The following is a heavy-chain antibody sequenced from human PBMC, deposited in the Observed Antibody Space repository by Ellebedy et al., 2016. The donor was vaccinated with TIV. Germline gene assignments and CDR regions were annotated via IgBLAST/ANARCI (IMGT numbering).Heavy chain of an antibody. Sequence: MPSETLSLTCTVSGGSISSYYWSWIRQPPGKGLEWIGYIYYRGSTNYNPSLKSRVTISVDTSKNQFSLRLKSVTAADTATYVCARHGTVGPTAYYYYSGLDVWGLGTTVTVSS. J-gene: IGHJ6*02. CDR1: GGSISSYY. CDR2: IYYRGST. CDR3: ARHGTVGPTAYYYYSGLDV. D-gene: IGHD1-26*01. V-gene: IGHV4-59*08.